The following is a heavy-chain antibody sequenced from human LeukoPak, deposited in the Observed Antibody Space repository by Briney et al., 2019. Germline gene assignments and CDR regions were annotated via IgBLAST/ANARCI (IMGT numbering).Heavy chain of an antibody. CDR3: AKDFTIFGVADAFDI. J-gene: IGHJ3*02. Sequence: GASVKVSCKASGGTFSSYAISWVRQAPGQGLEWMGGIIPIFGTANYAQKFQGRVTITTDESTSTAYMELSSLRTEDTALYYCAKDFTIFGVADAFDIWGQGTMVTVSS. V-gene: IGHV1-69*05. CDR2: IIPIFGTA. D-gene: IGHD3-3*01. CDR1: GGTFSSYA.